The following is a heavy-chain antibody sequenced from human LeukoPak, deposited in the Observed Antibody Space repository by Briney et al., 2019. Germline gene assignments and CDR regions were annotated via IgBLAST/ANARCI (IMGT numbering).Heavy chain of an antibody. D-gene: IGHD3-22*01. CDR3: ARDPLYYYDSSGYDY. CDR1: VFTFSSYW. CDR2: IKQDGSEK. Sequence: GGSLRLSCAASVFTFSSYWMSLVRQAPGKGLEWVANIKQDGSEKYYVDSVKGRFTISRDNAKNSLYLQMNSLRAEDTAVYYCARDPLYYYDSSGYDYWGQGTLVTVSS. V-gene: IGHV3-7*01. J-gene: IGHJ4*02.